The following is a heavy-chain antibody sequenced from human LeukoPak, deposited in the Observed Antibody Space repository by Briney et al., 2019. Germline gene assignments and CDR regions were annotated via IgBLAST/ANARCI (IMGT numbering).Heavy chain of an antibody. J-gene: IGHJ4*02. CDR1: GFSISSYE. D-gene: IGHD2-21*01. CDR2: IDTSGTST. V-gene: IGHV3-48*03. CDR3: ARETIYCGGDCYDY. Sequence: GGSLRLSCAASGFSISSYEFNWVRQAPGKGLEWLSYIDTSGTSTYYAGSVKGRFTVSRDNAKNSVYLQMNSLRAEDTGIYYCARETIYCGGDCYDYWGQGALVTVSS.